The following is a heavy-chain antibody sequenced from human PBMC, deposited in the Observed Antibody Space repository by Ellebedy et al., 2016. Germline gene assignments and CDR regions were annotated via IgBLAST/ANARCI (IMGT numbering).Heavy chain of an antibody. CDR2: ISAYNGNT. Sequence: ASVKVSXKASGYTFTSYGISWVRQAPGQGLEWMGWISAYNGNTNYAQKLQGRVTMTTDTSTSTAYMELRSLRSDDTAVYYCARDSRGIASELAGGYYWYFDLWGRGTLVTVSS. J-gene: IGHJ2*01. CDR3: ARDSRGIASELAGGYYWYFDL. D-gene: IGHD6-13*01. CDR1: GYTFTSYG. V-gene: IGHV1-18*01.